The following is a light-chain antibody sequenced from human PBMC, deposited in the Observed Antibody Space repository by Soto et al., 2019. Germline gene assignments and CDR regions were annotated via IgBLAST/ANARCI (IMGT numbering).Light chain of an antibody. V-gene: IGKV1-5*03. Sequence: DIQMTHSPSSLSASLGYRFTITFRASQSISSWLAWYQQKPGKAPKLLIYKASTLKSGVPSRFSGSGSGTEFTLTISSLQPDDFATYYCQHYNSYSEAFGQGTKVDI. CDR1: QSISSW. CDR3: QHYNSYSEA. CDR2: KAS. J-gene: IGKJ1*01.